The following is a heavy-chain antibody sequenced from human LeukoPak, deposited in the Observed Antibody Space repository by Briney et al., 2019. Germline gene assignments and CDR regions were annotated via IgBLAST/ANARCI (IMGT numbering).Heavy chain of an antibody. CDR2: ISSTSAYI. V-gene: IGHV3-21*01. D-gene: IGHD1-26*01. J-gene: IGHJ4*02. Sequence: GGSLRLSCAASGFTFNAYAMNWVRQAPGKGLEWVSSISSTSAYIFYTDSLKGRFTISGDNSKNSLYLQMNSLRAEDTAVYYCARMDNLYSGTYHSDYWGQGTLVTVSS. CDR1: GFTFNAYA. CDR3: ARMDNLYSGTYHSDY.